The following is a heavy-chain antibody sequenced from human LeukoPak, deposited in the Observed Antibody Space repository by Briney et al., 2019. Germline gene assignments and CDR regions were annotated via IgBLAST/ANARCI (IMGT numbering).Heavy chain of an antibody. CDR2: IIPIFGTA. CDR1: GGTFSSYA. J-gene: IGHJ4*02. D-gene: IGHD2-21*02. Sequence: SVRVSCKASGGTFSSYAISWVRQAPGQGLEWMGGIIPIFGTANYAQKFQGRVTITADKSTGTAYMELSSLRSEDTAVYYCAILSDGAYCGGDCFYLDYWGQGTLVTVSS. CDR3: AILSDGAYCGGDCFYLDY. V-gene: IGHV1-69*06.